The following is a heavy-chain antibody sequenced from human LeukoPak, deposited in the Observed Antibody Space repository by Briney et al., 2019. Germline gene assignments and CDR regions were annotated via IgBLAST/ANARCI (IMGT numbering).Heavy chain of an antibody. Sequence: PGGSLRLSCAASGFTFSSYAMSWVRQAPGKGLEWVSAISGSGGSTYYADSVKGRFTISRDNAKNSLYLQMNSLRAEDTALYYCARAIAAAGTYDAFDIWGQGTMVTVSS. J-gene: IGHJ3*02. D-gene: IGHD6-13*01. CDR3: ARAIAAAGTYDAFDI. CDR1: GFTFSSYA. V-gene: IGHV3-23*01. CDR2: ISGSGGST.